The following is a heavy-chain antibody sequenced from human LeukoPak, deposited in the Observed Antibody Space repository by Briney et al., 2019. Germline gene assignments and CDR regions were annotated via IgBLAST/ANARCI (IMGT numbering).Heavy chain of an antibody. Sequence: PGGSLRLSCSASGXTFCSYSMNRVRQTPGKGLEWVSSISATSSYIYYADSARGRFTISRDNSKNTLYLQMNSLRAEDTAVYYCAKDVYYDSSLLDYWGQGTLVTVSS. J-gene: IGHJ4*02. CDR1: GXTFCSYS. CDR2: ISATSSYI. V-gene: IGHV3-21*01. D-gene: IGHD3-22*01. CDR3: AKDVYYDSSLLDY.